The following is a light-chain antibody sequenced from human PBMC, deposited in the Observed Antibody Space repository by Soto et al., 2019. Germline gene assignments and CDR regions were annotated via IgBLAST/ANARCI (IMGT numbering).Light chain of an antibody. Sequence: ESVLTQSPGTLSLSPGEIATLYFSASQSVISNYLAWYQQKPGQAPRLLIYGASTRATGIPDRFSGSGSGTKFTLTIASLQPDDFATYYCQQYETFSGTFGPGTKVDIK. V-gene: IGKV3-20*01. J-gene: IGKJ1*01. CDR2: GAS. CDR3: QQYETFSGT. CDR1: QSVISNY.